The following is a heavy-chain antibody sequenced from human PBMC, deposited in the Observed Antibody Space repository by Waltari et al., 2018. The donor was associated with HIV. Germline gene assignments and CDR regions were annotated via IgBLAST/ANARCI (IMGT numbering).Heavy chain of an antibody. CDR1: GFTLNTSS. D-gene: IGHD3-22*01. V-gene: IGHV3-21*01. Sequence: EVQLVESGGGLVQPGGSLRLSCAASGFTLNTSSLKWVRQAPGKGLEWVSSISRSSSNIYYADSVKGRFTISRDNAKNSLYLQMSSLRAEDTAVYYCARTHYYDTTVFDYWGQGTLVTVSS. J-gene: IGHJ4*02. CDR3: ARTHYYDTTVFDY. CDR2: ISRSSSNI.